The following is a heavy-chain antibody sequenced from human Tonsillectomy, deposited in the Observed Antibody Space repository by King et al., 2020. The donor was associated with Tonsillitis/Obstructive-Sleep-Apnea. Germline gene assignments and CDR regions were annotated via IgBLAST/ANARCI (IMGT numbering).Heavy chain of an antibody. V-gene: IGHV4-34*01. CDR1: GGSFSGYY. Sequence: VQLPQWGAGLLKPSETLSLTCAVYGGSFSGYYWSWIRQPPGKGLEWIGEINHSGSTNYNPSLKSRVTISVDTSKNQFSLKLSSVTAADTAVYYCARASGSYHIDSFDYWGQGTLVTVSS. CDR2: INHSGST. D-gene: IGHD1-26*01. J-gene: IGHJ4*02. CDR3: ARASGSYHIDSFDY.